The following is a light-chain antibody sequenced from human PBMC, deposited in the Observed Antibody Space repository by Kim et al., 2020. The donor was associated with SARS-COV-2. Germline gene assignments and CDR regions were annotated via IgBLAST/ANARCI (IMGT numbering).Light chain of an antibody. Sequence: SPGARATLSCRASQTVSSSYLAWYQQKPGQAPRLLIYSASSRATGIPDRFSGSGSGTDFTLTISSLEPEDFAVYYCQQYDSSRWTFGQGTKVDIK. CDR1: QTVSSSY. J-gene: IGKJ1*01. CDR3: QQYDSSRWT. CDR2: SAS. V-gene: IGKV3-20*01.